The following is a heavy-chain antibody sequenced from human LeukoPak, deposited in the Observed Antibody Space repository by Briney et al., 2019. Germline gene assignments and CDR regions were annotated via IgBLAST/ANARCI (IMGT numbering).Heavy chain of an antibody. V-gene: IGHV4-59*01. CDR3: ARDRVYGSGTYTLDYYYYYMDV. CDR2: IYYSGST. D-gene: IGHD3-10*01. CDR1: GGSISSYY. J-gene: IGHJ6*03. Sequence: SETLSLTCTVSGGSISSYYWSWIRQPPEKGLEWIGYIYYSGSTNYNPSLKSRVTISVDTSKNQFSLKLSSVTAADTAVYYCARDRVYGSGTYTLDYYYYYMDVWGKGTTVTVSS.